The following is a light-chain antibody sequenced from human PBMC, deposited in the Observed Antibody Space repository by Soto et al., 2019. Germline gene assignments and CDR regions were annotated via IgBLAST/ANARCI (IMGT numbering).Light chain of an antibody. Sequence: SYELTQPSSVSVSPGQTARITCSGDILAKKYARWLKQKPGQAPVLVIYKDSKRPSEIPERFSGSSSGTTVTLTISGAQVEDEADYYCYSAADNIGVFGGGTKLTVL. CDR1: ILAKKY. CDR3: YSAADNIGV. J-gene: IGLJ3*02. CDR2: KDS. V-gene: IGLV3-27*01.